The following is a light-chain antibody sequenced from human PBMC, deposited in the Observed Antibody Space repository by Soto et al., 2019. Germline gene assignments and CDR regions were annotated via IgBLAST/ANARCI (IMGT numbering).Light chain of an antibody. CDR2: DAS. CDR1: QSVSTY. Sequence: EIVLTQSPGTLSLSPGERATLSCRASQSVSTYLAWYQQTPGQAPRLFIYDASNRATGIPARFSGSGSGTDFTLTISSLEPEDFAVYYCQQRSKWPITFGQGTRLEIK. J-gene: IGKJ5*01. V-gene: IGKV3-11*01. CDR3: QQRSKWPIT.